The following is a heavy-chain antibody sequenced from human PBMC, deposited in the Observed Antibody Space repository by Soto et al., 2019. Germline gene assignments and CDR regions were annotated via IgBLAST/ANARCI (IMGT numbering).Heavy chain of an antibody. D-gene: IGHD3-22*01. CDR3: AVDTYYYSSTF. V-gene: IGHV3-11*03. CDR1: GFRFTDHY. CDR2: IDGSGTVT. Sequence: GGSLRLSCAASGFRFTDHYMTWIRQAPGKGLEWVSKIDGSGTVTHYADSVKGRFTVSRDNAKNSVYLQMSSLRAEDTAVYYCAVDTYYYSSTFWGQGNLVTV. J-gene: IGHJ4*02.